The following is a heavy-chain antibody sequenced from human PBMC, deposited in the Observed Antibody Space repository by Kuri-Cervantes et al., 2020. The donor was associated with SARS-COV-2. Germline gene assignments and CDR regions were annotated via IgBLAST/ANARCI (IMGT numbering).Heavy chain of an antibody. CDR2: IYTSGST. CDR1: GGSISSYY. Sequence: GSLRLSCTVSGGSISSYYWSWIRQPAGKGLEWIGRIYTSGSTNYNPSLKSRVTMSVDTSKNQFSLKLSSVTAADTAVYYCARVALDCSSTSCYDWGRYYYYGMDVWGQGTTVTVSS. J-gene: IGHJ6*02. CDR3: ARVALDCSSTSCYDWGRYYYYGMDV. V-gene: IGHV4-4*07. D-gene: IGHD2-2*01.